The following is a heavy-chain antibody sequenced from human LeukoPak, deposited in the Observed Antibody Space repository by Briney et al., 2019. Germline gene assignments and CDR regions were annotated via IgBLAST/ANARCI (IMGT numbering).Heavy chain of an antibody. D-gene: IGHD6-13*01. V-gene: IGHV1-18*01. Sequence: ASVKVSCKASGYTFTSYGISWVRQAPGQGLEWMGWISASNGKTNYAQKLQGRVTMTTDTSTSSAYMELRSLRSDDTGVYYCARCPRLGTSSSWYGYYWGQGALVTVSS. CDR1: GYTFTSYG. CDR3: ARCPRLGTSSSWYGYY. CDR2: ISASNGKT. J-gene: IGHJ4*02.